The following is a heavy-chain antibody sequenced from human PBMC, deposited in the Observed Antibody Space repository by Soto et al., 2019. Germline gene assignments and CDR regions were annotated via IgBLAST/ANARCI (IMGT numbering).Heavy chain of an antibody. D-gene: IGHD6-13*01. J-gene: IGHJ2*01. Sequence: VQLVESGGGVVQPGRSLRLSCAASGFVYSTYAMHWVRLSPGKGLEWVALIWNDGTKEYYVDSVKGRFTISRDNSQNTLKLQMDSLRAEDTAVYFCVRGMPSQYSSNWLYWYFDLWGRGTQVTVSS. CDR3: VRGMPSQYSSNWLYWYFDL. CDR1: GFVYSTYA. V-gene: IGHV3-33*01. CDR2: IWNDGTKE.